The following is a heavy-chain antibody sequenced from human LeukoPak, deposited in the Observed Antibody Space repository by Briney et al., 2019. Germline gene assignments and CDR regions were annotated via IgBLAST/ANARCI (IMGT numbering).Heavy chain of an antibody. D-gene: IGHD6-13*01. CDR1: GGSFSGYY. CDR3: ARGSDTAAGLY. CDR2: INHSGST. V-gene: IGHV4-34*01. J-gene: IGHJ4*02. Sequence: SETLSLTCAVYGGSFSGYYWSWIRQPPGKGLEWIGEINHSGSTNYNPSLKSRVSISVVSSKNQFSLKVSSVSAADTAVYYYARGSDTAAGLYWGQGTLVTVSS.